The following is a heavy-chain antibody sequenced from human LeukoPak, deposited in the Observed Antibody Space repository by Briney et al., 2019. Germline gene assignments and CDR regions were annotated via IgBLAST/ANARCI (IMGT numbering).Heavy chain of an antibody. J-gene: IGHJ4*02. Sequence: PGGSLRLSCAASGFTVSSNYMSWVRQAPGKGLEWVSVIYSGGSTYYADSVKGRFIISRDNSKNTLYLQMNSLRAEGTAVYYCARVDYGDYGFDYWGQGTLVTVSS. CDR3: ARVDYGDYGFDY. D-gene: IGHD4-17*01. V-gene: IGHV3-66*01. CDR2: IYSGGST. CDR1: GFTVSSNY.